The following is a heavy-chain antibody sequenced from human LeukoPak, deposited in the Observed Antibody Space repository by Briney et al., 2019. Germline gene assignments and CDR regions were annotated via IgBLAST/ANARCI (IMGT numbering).Heavy chain of an antibody. Sequence: GSLRLSCAASGFTFSSYWMMWFRRAARKGVEWVANIKQDGSEKYYVDSVKGRFTISRDNAKNSLYLQMNSLRAEDTAVYYCAREVAGGWYYYWGQGTLVTVSS. CDR3: AREVAGGWYYY. J-gene: IGHJ4*02. CDR1: GFTFSSYW. V-gene: IGHV3-7*01. D-gene: IGHD6-19*01. CDR2: IKQDGSEK.